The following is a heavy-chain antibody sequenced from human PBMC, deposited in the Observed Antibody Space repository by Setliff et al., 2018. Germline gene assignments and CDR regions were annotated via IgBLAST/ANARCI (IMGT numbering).Heavy chain of an antibody. CDR1: GGSFSGYY. CDR3: ARGKVLYDYVWGSYRYEDYYYGMDV. D-gene: IGHD3-16*02. V-gene: IGHV4-34*01. CDR2: INHSGST. Sequence: SETLSLTCAVYGGSFSGYYWSWIRQTPGKGLEWIGEINHSGSTNYNPSLKSRVTISVDKSKNQFSLKLSSVTAADTAVYYCARGKVLYDYVWGSYRYEDYYYGMDVWGQGTTVTV. J-gene: IGHJ6*02.